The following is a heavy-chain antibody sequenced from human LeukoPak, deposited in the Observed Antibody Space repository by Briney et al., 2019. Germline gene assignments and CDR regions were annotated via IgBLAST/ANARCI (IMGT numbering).Heavy chain of an antibody. Sequence: GGSLRLSCVASGFTFSSNGMHWVRQAPGKGLEWVTFIQYDGSKKYYADSVKGRFTISRDNSKNTLYLEMNSLRAEDTAVYYCVSGSFEYWGQGTLVTVSS. CDR3: VSGSFEY. CDR2: IQYDGSKK. J-gene: IGHJ4*02. V-gene: IGHV3-30*02. D-gene: IGHD2-15*01. CDR1: GFTFSSNG.